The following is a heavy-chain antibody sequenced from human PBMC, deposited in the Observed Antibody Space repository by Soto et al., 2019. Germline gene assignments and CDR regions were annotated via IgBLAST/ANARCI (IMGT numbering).Heavy chain of an antibody. CDR1: GGTFSSYA. D-gene: IGHD2-2*01. CDR3: ASSSTGNYYYDGMDV. CDR2: IIPIFGTA. Sequence: QVQLVQSGAEVKKPGSSVKVSCKASGGTFSSYAISWVRQAPGQGLEWMGGIIPIFGTANYAQKFQGRVRITADESRSTAYMVPSSLRSEDTGVYYCASSSTGNYYYDGMDVWGQGTTVTVSS. V-gene: IGHV1-69*12. J-gene: IGHJ6*02.